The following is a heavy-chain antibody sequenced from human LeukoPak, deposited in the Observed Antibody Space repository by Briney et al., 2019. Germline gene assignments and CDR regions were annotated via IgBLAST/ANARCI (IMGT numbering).Heavy chain of an antibody. J-gene: IGHJ4*02. V-gene: IGHV3-74*01. CDR2: IDTVGSIT. CDR3: AKDMVYCSSTSCYISPFDY. CDR1: GYTFSSYW. Sequence: GGSLRLSCAASGYTFSSYWMHWVRQAPGKGLVWVSRIDTVGSITSYADSVKGRFTISRDNAKNTLYLQMNSLRAEDTAVYYCAKDMVYCSSTSCYISPFDYWGQGTLVTVSS. D-gene: IGHD2-2*02.